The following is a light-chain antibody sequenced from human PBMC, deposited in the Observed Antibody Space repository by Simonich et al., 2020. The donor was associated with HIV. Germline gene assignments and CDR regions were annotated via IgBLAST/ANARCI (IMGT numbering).Light chain of an antibody. CDR2: EDS. Sequence: SYELTQPPSVSVSPGQTARITCSGDALPKNYAYWYKQKSGQAPLLVIYEDSKRRSGIPEGFSGSSSGTMATLNIRGAQVEDEADYYCHSTDSSGNHRVFGGGTKLTVL. CDR3: HSTDSSGNHRV. J-gene: IGLJ2*01. CDR1: ALPKNY. V-gene: IGLV3-10*01.